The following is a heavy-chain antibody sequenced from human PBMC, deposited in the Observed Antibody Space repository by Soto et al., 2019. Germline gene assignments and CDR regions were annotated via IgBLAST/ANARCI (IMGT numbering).Heavy chain of an antibody. D-gene: IGHD3-3*01. Sequence: EVQLVESGGDVIQPGGSLRLSCIASGFNFNTYIMNWVRQAPGKGLECVSYISSAGSTKFYADSVKGRFTISRDNAKNSLYLQMDSLRADDTAVYYCVRRGIDYYTYWDYWGQGTLVTVSS. J-gene: IGHJ4*02. CDR3: VRRGIDYYTYWDY. V-gene: IGHV3-48*01. CDR2: ISSAGSTK. CDR1: GFNFNTYI.